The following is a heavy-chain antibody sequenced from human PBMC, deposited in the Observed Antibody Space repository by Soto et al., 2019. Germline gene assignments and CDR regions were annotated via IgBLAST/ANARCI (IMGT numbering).Heavy chain of an antibody. V-gene: IGHV3-23*01. CDR2: ISGSGGST. CDR3: AKDQSDLHWYFDL. CDR1: GFTFSSYA. Sequence: EVQLLESGGGLVQPGGSLRLSCAASGFTFSSYAMSWVRQAPGKGLEWVSAISGSGGSTYYADSVKGRFTISRDNSKNTLYLQVNSLRAEDTAVYYGAKDQSDLHWYFDLWGRGTLVTVSS. J-gene: IGHJ2*01.